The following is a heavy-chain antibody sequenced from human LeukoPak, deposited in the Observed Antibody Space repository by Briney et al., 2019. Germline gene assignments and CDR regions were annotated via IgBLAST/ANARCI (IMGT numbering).Heavy chain of an antibody. V-gene: IGHV3-30-3*01. D-gene: IGHD1-26*01. CDR1: GFTFSSYA. Sequence: GGSLRLSCAASGFTFSSYAMHWVRQAPGKGLEWVAVISYDGSNKYYADSVKGRFTISRDNSKNTLYLQMNSLRAEDTAVYYCTRPYPYSGSYPVVSYYYYGMDVWGQGTTVTVSS. CDR2: ISYDGSNK. CDR3: TRPYPYSGSYPVVSYYYYGMDV. J-gene: IGHJ6*02.